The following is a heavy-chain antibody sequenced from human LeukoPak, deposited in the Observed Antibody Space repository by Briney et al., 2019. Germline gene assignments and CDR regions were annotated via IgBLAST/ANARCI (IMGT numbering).Heavy chain of an antibody. CDR3: ARAIRYFDWLLPFGMDV. J-gene: IGHJ6*04. CDR1: GGTFSSYA. V-gene: IGHV1-69*13. CDR2: IIPIFGTA. D-gene: IGHD3-9*01. Sequence: SVKVSCKASGGTFSSYATSWVRQAPGLGLEWMGGIIPIFGTANYAQKFQGRVTITADESTSTAYMELSSLRSEDTAVYYCARAIRYFDWLLPFGMDVWGKGPTVTVSS.